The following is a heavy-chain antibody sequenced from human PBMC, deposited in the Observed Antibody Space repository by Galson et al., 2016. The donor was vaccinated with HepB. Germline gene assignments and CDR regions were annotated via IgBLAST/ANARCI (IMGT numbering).Heavy chain of an antibody. CDR3: AALPSTIATRRFDT. V-gene: IGHV1-69*13. Sequence: SVKVSCKASGDTFSNYAISWVRQAPGQGLEWMGGIIPIFDTAVYAQRFQGRVTITADESTSTAYMELSSLTSADTAVYYCAALPSTIATRRFDTWGRGTLVTVSS. CDR2: IIPIFDTA. D-gene: IGHD6-6*01. CDR1: GDTFSNYA. J-gene: IGHJ5*02.